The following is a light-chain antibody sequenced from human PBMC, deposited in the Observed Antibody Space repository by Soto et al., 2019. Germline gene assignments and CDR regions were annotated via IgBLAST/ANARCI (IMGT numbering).Light chain of an antibody. V-gene: IGKV1-33*01. CDR2: DAS. CDR1: QDITNY. Sequence: DIQMTQSPSSLSASVGDRVTITCQASQDITNYLNWYQQKPGKAPKLLIHDASDLETGVPSRFTGSGSGTDFAFTISSLQAEDFGTYYCQQNGNLPLTFGGGTKVDIK. CDR3: QQNGNLPLT. J-gene: IGKJ4*01.